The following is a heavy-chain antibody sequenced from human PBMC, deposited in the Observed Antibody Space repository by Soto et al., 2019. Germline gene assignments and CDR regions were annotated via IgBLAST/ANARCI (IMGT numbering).Heavy chain of an antibody. V-gene: IGHV3-30-3*01. CDR1: GFPFSSYA. Sequence: XVSLRLSFAACGFPFSSYAMHWVRQAPGKGLEWVAVISYDGSNKYYADSVKGRFTISRDNSKNTLYLQMNSLRAEDTAVYYCARDLGYRSSPYYYYGMDVCGQGTTVTVSS. CDR2: ISYDGSNK. D-gene: IGHD6-13*01. CDR3: ARDLGYRSSPYYYYGMDV. J-gene: IGHJ6*02.